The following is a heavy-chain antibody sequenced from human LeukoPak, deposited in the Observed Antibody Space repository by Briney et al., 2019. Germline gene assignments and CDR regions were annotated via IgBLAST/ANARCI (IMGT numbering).Heavy chain of an antibody. J-gene: IGHJ4*02. D-gene: IGHD3-22*01. CDR1: GGSISSYY. V-gene: IGHV4-4*07. Sequence: PSETLSLTCTVSGGSISSYYWSWIRQPAGKGLEWIGRIYTSGSTNYNPSLKSRVTMSVDTSKNQFSLKLSSVTAADTAVYYCASEGRVVTQTKIDYWGQGTLVTVSS. CDR3: ASEGRVVTQTKIDY. CDR2: IYTSGST.